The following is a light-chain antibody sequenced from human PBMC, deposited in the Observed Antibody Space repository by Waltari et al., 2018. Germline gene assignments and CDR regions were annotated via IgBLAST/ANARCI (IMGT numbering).Light chain of an antibody. Sequence: QSALTQPASVSGSPGPSITIPCTGTSRDLGRYNYLPWYQQHPGKAPNVVIFDISYRPSGVSSRLSGSKSGNTASLTISGLQAEDEADYYCTSYTSSHGLVFGTGTKVTVL. CDR2: DIS. J-gene: IGLJ1*01. V-gene: IGLV2-14*03. CDR3: TSYTSSHGLV. CDR1: SRDLGRYNY.